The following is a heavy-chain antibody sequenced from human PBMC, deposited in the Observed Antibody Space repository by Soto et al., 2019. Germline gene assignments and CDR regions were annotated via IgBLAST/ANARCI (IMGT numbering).Heavy chain of an antibody. V-gene: IGHV4-59*01. D-gene: IGHD2-2*01. CDR3: ARGYCSSTSCSPLGYGMDV. Sequence: SETLSLTCTVSGGSISSYYWSWIRQPPGKGLEWIGYIYYSGSTNYNPSLKSRVTISVDTSKNQFSLKLSSVTAADTAVYYCARGYCSSTSCSPLGYGMDVWGQGTRVTVSS. CDR1: GGSISSYY. J-gene: IGHJ6*02. CDR2: IYYSGST.